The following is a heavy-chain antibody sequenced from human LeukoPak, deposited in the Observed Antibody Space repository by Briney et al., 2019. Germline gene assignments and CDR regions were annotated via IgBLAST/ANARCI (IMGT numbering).Heavy chain of an antibody. Sequence: PSETLSLTCTVSGGSISSSSYYWGWIRQPPGKGLEWIGSIYYSGSTYYNPSLKSRVTISVDTSKNQFSLKLSSVTAADTAVYYCARFYNPRGPFAPPSNWFDPWGQGTLVTVSS. CDR3: ARFYNPRGPFAPPSNWFDP. J-gene: IGHJ5*02. CDR1: GGSISSSSYY. CDR2: IYYSGST. V-gene: IGHV4-39*07. D-gene: IGHD1-1*01.